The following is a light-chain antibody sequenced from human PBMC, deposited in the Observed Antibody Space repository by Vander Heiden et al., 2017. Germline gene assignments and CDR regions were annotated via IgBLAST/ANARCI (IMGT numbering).Light chain of an antibody. V-gene: IGLV2-14*01. CDR3: SSYTSSSTLV. J-gene: IGLJ2*01. CDR1: SSDVGGHNY. CDR2: DVS. Sequence: QSALTQPAPVSGSPGQSLTISCTGTSSDVGGHNYVSWYQQHPGKAPKLIIYDVSNRPSGVSNRFSGSKSGNTASLTISGLQAEDEADYYCSSYTSSSTLVFGGGTKLTVL.